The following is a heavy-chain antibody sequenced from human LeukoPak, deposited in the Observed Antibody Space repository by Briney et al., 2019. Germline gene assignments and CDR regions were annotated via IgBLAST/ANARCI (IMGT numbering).Heavy chain of an antibody. CDR1: GYTFTGYY. J-gene: IGHJ6*03. V-gene: IGHV1-2*02. CDR2: INPNSGGT. D-gene: IGHD3-3*01. CDR3: ATPGGNGYDFWSGYTNYYYYYMDV. Sequence: GASVKVSCKASGYTFTGYYMHWVRQAPGQGLEWMGWINPNSGGTNYAQKFQGRVTMTRDTSISTAYMELSRLRSDDTAVYYCATPGGNGYDFWSGYTNYYYYYMDVWGKGTTVTVSS.